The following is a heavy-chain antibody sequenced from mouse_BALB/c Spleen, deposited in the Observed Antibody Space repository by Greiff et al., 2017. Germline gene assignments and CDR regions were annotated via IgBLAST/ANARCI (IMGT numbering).Heavy chain of an antibody. Sequence: EVKLMESGGGLVKPGGSLKLSCAASGFTFSDYYMYWVRQTPEKRLEWVATISDGGSYTYYPDSVKGRFTISRDNAKNNLYLQMSSLKSEDTAMYYCARQRDYDEDYWGQGTTLTVSS. D-gene: IGHD2-4*01. CDR3: ARQRDYDEDY. V-gene: IGHV5-4*02. J-gene: IGHJ2*01. CDR1: GFTFSDYY. CDR2: ISDGGSYT.